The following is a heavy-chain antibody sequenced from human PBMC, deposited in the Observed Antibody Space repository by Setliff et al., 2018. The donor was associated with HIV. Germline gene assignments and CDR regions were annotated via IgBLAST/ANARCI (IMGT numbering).Heavy chain of an antibody. CDR1: GGSISSSNW. J-gene: IGHJ4*02. Sequence: SETLSLTCAVSGGSISSSNWWSWVRQPPGKGLEWIGEIYHSGSTNHNPSLKSRVTISVDKSKNQFSLKLSSVTAADTAVYYCARDGGYSYGIGGITYYFDYWGQGTLVTVS. D-gene: IGHD5-18*01. CDR3: ARDGGYSYGIGGITYYFDY. CDR2: IYHSGST. V-gene: IGHV4-4*02.